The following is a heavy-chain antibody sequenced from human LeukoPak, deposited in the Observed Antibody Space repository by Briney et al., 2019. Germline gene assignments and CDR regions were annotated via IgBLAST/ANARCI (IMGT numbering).Heavy chain of an antibody. V-gene: IGHV3-30*03. D-gene: IGHD3-10*01. CDR2: ISHDGSNK. CDR1: GFTFRSYV. J-gene: IGHJ4*02. Sequence: VRSLRLSFAASGFTFRSYVIHWVRQAPAKGREGVAFISHDGSNKYYADSVKGRFTISRDNSTNTLYMQMNSLRAEETAVYYCARDYYGSRIYYLDSWGQGTLVTVSS. CDR3: ARDYYGSRIYYLDS.